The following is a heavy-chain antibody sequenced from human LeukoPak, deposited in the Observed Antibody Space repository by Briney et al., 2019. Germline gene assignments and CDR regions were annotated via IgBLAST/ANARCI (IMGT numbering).Heavy chain of an antibody. Sequence: AGSLTLSCSASGFTFSTYSINWVRQAPGKGLEWVSSISSSSRYIYYADSVKGRFTISRDNAKNSLYLQMNSLRAEDTAVYYCAKGRGWEASYYYYYMDVWGKGTTVTISS. CDR1: GFTFSTYS. D-gene: IGHD1-26*01. CDR3: AKGRGWEASYYYYYMDV. CDR2: ISSSSRYI. V-gene: IGHV3-21*01. J-gene: IGHJ6*03.